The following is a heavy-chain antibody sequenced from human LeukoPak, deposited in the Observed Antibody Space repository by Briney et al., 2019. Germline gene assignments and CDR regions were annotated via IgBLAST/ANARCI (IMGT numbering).Heavy chain of an antibody. J-gene: IGHJ4*02. Sequence: GGSLRLSCAASGFTFSNYWMHWVRHAPGKGLVWVSRINSDGSSTTYADSVKGRFTISRDNAKNTLYLQMNSLRVEDTAIYYCARGGSCSGGNCKYTRKEIDYWGQGTLVTVSS. V-gene: IGHV3-74*01. CDR2: INSDGSST. CDR3: ARGGSCSGGNCKYTRKEIDY. D-gene: IGHD2-15*01. CDR1: GFTFSNYW.